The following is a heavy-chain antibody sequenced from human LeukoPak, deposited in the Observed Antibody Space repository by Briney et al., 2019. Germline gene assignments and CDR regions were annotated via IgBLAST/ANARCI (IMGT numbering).Heavy chain of an antibody. CDR2: ISYSGST. CDR1: GGSISGYY. D-gene: IGHD2-8*02. Sequence: WETLSLTCTVSGGSISGYYWSWIRQSPGKGLEWTGYISYSGSTSYNPSLKSRLTISVDTSTSQISLKLNSLSDADTAIYYCVRGAVSAGGVFDVWGQGTLVTVS. CDR3: VRGAVSAGGVFDV. V-gene: IGHV4-59*01. J-gene: IGHJ3*01.